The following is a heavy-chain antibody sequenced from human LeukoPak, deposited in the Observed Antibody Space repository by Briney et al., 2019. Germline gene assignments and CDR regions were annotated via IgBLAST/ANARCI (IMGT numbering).Heavy chain of an antibody. CDR3: AELGITMIGGV. J-gene: IGHJ6*04. D-gene: IGHD3-10*02. Sequence: GGSLRLSCVASGLTFSRYSMHWVRQAPGKGLEWVSYISSSGSTIYYADSVKGRFTISRDNAKNSLYLQMNSLRAEDTAVYYCAELGITMIGGVWGKGTTVTISS. V-gene: IGHV3-48*04. CDR1: GLTFSRYS. CDR2: ISSSGSTI.